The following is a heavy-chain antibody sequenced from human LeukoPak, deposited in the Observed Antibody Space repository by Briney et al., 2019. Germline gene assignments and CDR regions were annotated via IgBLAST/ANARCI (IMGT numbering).Heavy chain of an antibody. CDR3: ARDLWAVVRGVSIIPGWFDP. Sequence: ASVKVSCKASGYTFTSYGISWVRQAPGQGLEWMGWISAYNGNTNYAQKLQGRVTMTTDTSTSTAYMELRSLRSDDTAVYYCARDLWAVVRGVSIIPGWFDPWGQGTLVTVSS. CDR2: ISAYNGNT. D-gene: IGHD3-10*01. V-gene: IGHV1-18*01. J-gene: IGHJ5*02. CDR1: GYTFTSYG.